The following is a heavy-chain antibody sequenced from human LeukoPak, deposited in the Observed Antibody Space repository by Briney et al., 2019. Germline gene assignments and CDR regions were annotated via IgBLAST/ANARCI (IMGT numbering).Heavy chain of an antibody. CDR1: GFTFSSYA. J-gene: IGHJ4*02. D-gene: IGHD5-24*01. CDR2: ISYDGSNK. Sequence: GRSLRLSCAASGFTFSSYAMHWVRQAPGKGLEWVAVISYDGSNKYYADSVKGRFTISRDNSKNTLHLQMNSLRAEDTAVYYCARDGQDRDGYNYYYWGQGTLVTVSS. CDR3: ARDGQDRDGYNYYY. V-gene: IGHV3-30-3*01.